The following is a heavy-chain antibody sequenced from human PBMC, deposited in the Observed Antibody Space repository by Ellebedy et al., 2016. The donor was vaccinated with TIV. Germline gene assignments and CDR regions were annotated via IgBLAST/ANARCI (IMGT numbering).Heavy chain of an antibody. Sequence: GESLKISCAVSGFSFDEYGLAWVRQAPGKGLEWVTGIEWNGDTTGYADSVKGRFIVSRDKGKNSLFLQMKILRAEDTALYFCARVPKTSWYYFDYWGQGTLVTVSS. D-gene: IGHD2-2*01. J-gene: IGHJ4*02. CDR2: IEWNGDTT. V-gene: IGHV3-20*04. CDR3: ARVPKTSWYYFDY. CDR1: GFSFDEYG.